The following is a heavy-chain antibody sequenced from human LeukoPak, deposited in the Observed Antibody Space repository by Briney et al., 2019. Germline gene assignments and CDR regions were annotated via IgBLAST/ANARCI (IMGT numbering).Heavy chain of an antibody. V-gene: IGHV3-48*01. CDR1: GFIFSSYG. Sequence: GGSLRPSCAASGFIFSSYGMNWVRQVPGKGLEWISYISNSGSTIIYADSVKGRFTISRDNAKNSLYLQMDSLRAEDTAMYYCARPDYYRGAGSYGGDYWGQGTLVTVSS. CDR3: ARPDYYRGAGSYGGDY. CDR2: ISNSGSTI. J-gene: IGHJ4*02. D-gene: IGHD3-10*01.